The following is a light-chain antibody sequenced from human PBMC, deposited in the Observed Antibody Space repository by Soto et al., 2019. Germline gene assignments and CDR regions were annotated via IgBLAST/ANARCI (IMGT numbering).Light chain of an antibody. Sequence: DIQMTQSPSSLSASVGDRVTITCRASQGISNYLAWYQQKPGKVPKLLIYAASTLQSGVPSRFSGSGSGTDFTLPISSLQPEDVATYYCQKYNNAPFTFGPGTKVDIK. CDR1: QGISNY. CDR3: QKYNNAPFT. J-gene: IGKJ3*01. V-gene: IGKV1-27*01. CDR2: AAS.